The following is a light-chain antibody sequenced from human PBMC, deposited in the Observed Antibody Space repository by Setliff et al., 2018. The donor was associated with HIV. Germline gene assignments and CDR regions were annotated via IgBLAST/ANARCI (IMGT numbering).Light chain of an antibody. Sequence: QSVLPQPASVSGSPGQSITISCTGTSSDVGSYSYVSWYQQHPGKAPKLMIYDVSKRPSGVSNRYSGSKSGNTASLTISGLQAEDEADYYCCSYAGTTTFPPGVFGTGTKVTVL. CDR2: DVS. J-gene: IGLJ1*01. V-gene: IGLV2-23*02. CDR3: CSYAGTTTFPPGV. CDR1: SSDVGSYSY.